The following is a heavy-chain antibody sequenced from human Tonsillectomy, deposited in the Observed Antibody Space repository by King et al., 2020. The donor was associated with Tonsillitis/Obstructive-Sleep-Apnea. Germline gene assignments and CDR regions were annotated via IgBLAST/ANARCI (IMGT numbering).Heavy chain of an antibody. CDR1: GFTFSNAC. J-gene: IGHJ4*02. CDR3: TKRMITFGGVL. V-gene: IGHV3-15*01. CDR2: IKSKTDGGTT. Sequence: VQLVESGGGLVKPGGSLRLSCAASGFTFSNACMSWVRQAPGKGLEWVGRIKSKTDGGTTDYAAPVKGRFTISRDDSKNTLYLQMNSLKTEDTAVYYCTKRMITFGGVLWGQGTLVTVSS. D-gene: IGHD3-16*01.